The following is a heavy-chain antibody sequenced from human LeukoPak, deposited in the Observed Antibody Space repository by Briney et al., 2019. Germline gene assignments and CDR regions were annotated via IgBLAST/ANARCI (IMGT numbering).Heavy chain of an antibody. J-gene: IGHJ4*02. CDR1: GFTFSSHA. CDR2: ISGSGVST. V-gene: IGHV3-23*01. Sequence: GGSLRLSCAASGFTFSSHAMSWVRQAPGKGLELVSGISGSGVSTYYADSVKGRFTISRDNSKNTLYLQMNSLRAEDTAVYYCARDLLGLLGPRFDYWGQGTLVTVSS. D-gene: IGHD2-15*01. CDR3: ARDLLGLLGPRFDY.